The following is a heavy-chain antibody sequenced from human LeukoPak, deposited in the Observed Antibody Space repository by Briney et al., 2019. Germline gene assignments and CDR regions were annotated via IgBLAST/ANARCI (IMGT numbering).Heavy chain of an antibody. Sequence: ASVKVSCKASGYTFTSYGISWVRQAPGQGLEWMGWISAYNGNTNYAQKLQGRVTMTTDTSTSTAYMELRSLRSDNTAVYYCARDLKGGCYPTDAFDIWGQGTMVTVSS. D-gene: IGHD3-22*01. V-gene: IGHV1-18*01. CDR3: ARDLKGGCYPTDAFDI. J-gene: IGHJ3*02. CDR2: ISAYNGNT. CDR1: GYTFTSYG.